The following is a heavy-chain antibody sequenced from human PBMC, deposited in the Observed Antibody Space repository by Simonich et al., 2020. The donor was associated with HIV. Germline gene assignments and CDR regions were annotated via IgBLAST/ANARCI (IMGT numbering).Heavy chain of an antibody. CDR1: GYSISSDGYY. CDR2: IYYSGNT. CDR3: ARVGIRMYAFDI. Sequence: QVQLQESGPGLVKPSETLSLTCAVSGYSISSDGYYWSWIRQHPGKGLEWIGYIYYSGNTYYNPSLKSRVTISVDTSKNQFSLKLSSVTAADTAVYYCARVGIRMYAFDIWGQGTMVTVSS. J-gene: IGHJ3*02. D-gene: IGHD1-20*01. V-gene: IGHV4-31*11.